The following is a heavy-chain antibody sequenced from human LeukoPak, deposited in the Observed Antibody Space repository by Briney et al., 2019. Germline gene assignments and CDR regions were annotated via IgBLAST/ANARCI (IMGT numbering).Heavy chain of an antibody. D-gene: IGHD1-26*01. CDR1: GYTFTSCG. Sequence: ASVKVSCKASGYTFTSCGISWVRQAPGQGLEWMGWISAYNGNTNYAQKLQGRVTMTTDTSTSTAYMELRSLRSDDTAVYYCARVRIGGSYYDGMDVWGQGTTVTVSS. CDR2: ISAYNGNT. CDR3: ARVRIGGSYYDGMDV. V-gene: IGHV1-18*01. J-gene: IGHJ6*02.